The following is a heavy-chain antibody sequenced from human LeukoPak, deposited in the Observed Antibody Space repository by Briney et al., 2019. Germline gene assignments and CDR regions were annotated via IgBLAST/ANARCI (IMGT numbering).Heavy chain of an antibody. J-gene: IGHJ4*02. CDR3: ARQRFCSSTSCSPEIYYFDY. D-gene: IGHD2-2*01. CDR2: IYYSGST. V-gene: IGHV4-59*08. CDR1: GGSISGYY. Sequence: NPSETLSLTCTVSGGSISGYYWSWIRQPPGKGLEWIGYIYYSGSTNYNPSLKSRVTISVDTSKNQFSLKLSSVTAADTAVYYCARQRFCSSTSCSPEIYYFDYWGQGTLVTVSS.